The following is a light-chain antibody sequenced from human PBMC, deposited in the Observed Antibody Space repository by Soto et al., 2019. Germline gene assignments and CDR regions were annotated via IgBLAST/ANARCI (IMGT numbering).Light chain of an antibody. CDR3: QQSHSTPLT. J-gene: IGKJ4*01. Sequence: DIQMTQSPSSLSASVGDRVCVTCRASQSISNYLNWYQQKPGTAPKLLIYTASSLQSGVPSRFSGSGSGTDFTLTISSLQPEDFATYYCQQSHSTPLTFGGGTKVDI. V-gene: IGKV1-39*01. CDR1: QSISNY. CDR2: TAS.